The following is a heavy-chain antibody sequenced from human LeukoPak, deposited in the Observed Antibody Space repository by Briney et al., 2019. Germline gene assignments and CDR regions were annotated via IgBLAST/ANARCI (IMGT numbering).Heavy chain of an antibody. CDR1: GGSFSANY. CDR3: ARAGEYYDSGSYYNPTDY. J-gene: IGHJ4*02. Sequence: PSETLSLTCGVYGGSFSANYWSWIRQPPGAGLEWIGVINHRGSTNYNPSPKHRATISVDTSKNQFSLNLSSVNAADTAFYYCARAGEYYDSGSYYNPTDYWGQGTLVTVSS. D-gene: IGHD3-10*01. V-gene: IGHV4-34*01. CDR2: INHRGST.